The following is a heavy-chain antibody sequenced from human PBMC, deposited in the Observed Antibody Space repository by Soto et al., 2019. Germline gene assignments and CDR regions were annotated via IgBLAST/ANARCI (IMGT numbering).Heavy chain of an antibody. V-gene: IGHV1-18*01. Sequence: GASVKVSCKTSGYTFTSYGISWVRQAPGQGLEWMGWISAYNGNTNYAQKLQDRVTMTTDTSTTTACMELRSLRSDDTAVYYCARGGAGLSSSIWYSIGDYYCDGMDVWGQGSTVTVSS. CDR3: ARGGAGLSSSIWYSIGDYYCDGMDV. CDR2: ISAYNGNT. CDR1: GYTFTSYG. J-gene: IGHJ6*02. D-gene: IGHD6-13*01.